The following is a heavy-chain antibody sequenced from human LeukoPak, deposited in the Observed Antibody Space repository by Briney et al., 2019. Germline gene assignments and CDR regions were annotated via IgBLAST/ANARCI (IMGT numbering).Heavy chain of an antibody. CDR3: IKDAGYSAYDSLDS. J-gene: IGHJ4*02. D-gene: IGHD5-12*01. V-gene: IGHV3-64D*06. Sequence: GESLKISFSASGFTFRRYAMHWVRQAPGKGLEYISGISSNGGNTDHADSVKGRFTISRDNSKSTLYLQMSSLRPEDTAVYYCIKDAGYSAYDSLDSWGQGTLVTVSS. CDR2: ISSNGGNT. CDR1: GFTFRRYA.